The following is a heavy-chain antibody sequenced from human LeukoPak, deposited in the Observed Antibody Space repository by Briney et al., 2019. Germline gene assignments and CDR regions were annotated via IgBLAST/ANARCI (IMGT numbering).Heavy chain of an antibody. D-gene: IGHD1-26*01. CDR2: IYYSGST. CDR3: ARAPLSGTYYTDAFDI. V-gene: IGHV4-39*07. J-gene: IGHJ3*02. Sequence: SETLSLTCTVSGGSISSSSYYWGWIRQPPGKGLEWIGSIYYSGSTYYNPSLKSRVTISVDTSKNQFSLKLSSVTAADTAVYFCARAPLSGTYYTDAFDIWGQGTMVTVSS. CDR1: GGSISSSSYY.